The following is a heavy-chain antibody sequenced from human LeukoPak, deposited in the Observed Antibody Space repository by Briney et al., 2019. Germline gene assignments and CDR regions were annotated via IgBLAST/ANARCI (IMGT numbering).Heavy chain of an antibody. CDR2: VDPEDGET. D-gene: IGHD4-23*01. J-gene: IGHJ3*02. V-gene: IGHV1-69-2*01. CDR1: GYTFTDYY. CDR3: ATLLTTVVTPPEDAFDI. Sequence: GASVKVSCKASGYTFTDYYMHWVQQAPGKGLEWMGRVDPEDGETIYAEKFQGRVTITADTSTDTAYMELSSLRSEDTAVYYCATLLTTVVTPPEDAFDIWGQGTMVTVSS.